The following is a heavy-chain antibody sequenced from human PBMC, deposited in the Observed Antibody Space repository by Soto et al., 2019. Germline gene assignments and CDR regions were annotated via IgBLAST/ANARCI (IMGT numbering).Heavy chain of an antibody. D-gene: IGHD6-6*01. Sequence: SETLSLTCTVSGGSISSSSYYWGWIRQPPGKGLEWIGSIYYSGSTYYNPSLKSRVTISVDTSKNQFSLKLSSVTAADTAVYYCASCGGEYSSSSAPPGTFYYYYGMDVWGQGTTVTVSS. J-gene: IGHJ6*02. CDR2: IYYSGST. V-gene: IGHV4-39*01. CDR1: GGSISSSSYY. CDR3: ASCGGEYSSSSAPPGTFYYYYGMDV.